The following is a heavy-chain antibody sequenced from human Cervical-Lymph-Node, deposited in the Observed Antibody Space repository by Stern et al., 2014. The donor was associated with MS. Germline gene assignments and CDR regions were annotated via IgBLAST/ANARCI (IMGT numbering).Heavy chain of an antibody. CDR3: ARDMVSGNTAIEH. D-gene: IGHD6-19*01. V-gene: IGHV3-33*01. Sequence: VQLVQSGGGVVQPGRSLRLSCVVSGFSFSHYGMHWVRQAPGKGLEWVAVIWFDGSFQFHGDSVKGRFAISRDNSKSTLYLQMNRLRVEDTAVYYCARDMVSGNTAIEHWGQGTLVTVSS. CDR1: GFSFSHYG. CDR2: IWFDGSFQ. J-gene: IGHJ4*02.